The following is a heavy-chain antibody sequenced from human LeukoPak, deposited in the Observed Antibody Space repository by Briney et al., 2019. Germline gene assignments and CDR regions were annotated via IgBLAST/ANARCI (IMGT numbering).Heavy chain of an antibody. Sequence: GASVKVSCKASGYTFTSYDINWVRQATGQGLEWMGWMNPNSGNTGYAQKFQGRVTMTRNTSISTAYMELSSLRSDDTAVYYCARDRYYYDGIDYPYSDVFDIWGQGTMVTVSS. CDR1: GYTFTSYD. CDR3: ARDRYYYDGIDYPYSDVFDI. V-gene: IGHV1-8*01. D-gene: IGHD3-22*01. CDR2: MNPNSGNT. J-gene: IGHJ3*02.